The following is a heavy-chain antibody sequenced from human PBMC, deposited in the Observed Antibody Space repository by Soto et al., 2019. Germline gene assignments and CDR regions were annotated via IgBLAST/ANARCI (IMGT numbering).Heavy chain of an antibody. V-gene: IGHV1-3*01. J-gene: IGHJ5*02. CDR3: ARGEFLNWFDP. Sequence: QVQLVQSGAEVKKPGASVKVSCKASGYTFTSYAMHWVRQAPGQRLEWMGWINAGNGNTKYSQKFQGRVTITRDTSASTAYMELSRLRSEDTAVYYCARGEFLNWFDPWGQGTLVTVSS. D-gene: IGHD3-10*01. CDR1: GYTFTSYA. CDR2: INAGNGNT.